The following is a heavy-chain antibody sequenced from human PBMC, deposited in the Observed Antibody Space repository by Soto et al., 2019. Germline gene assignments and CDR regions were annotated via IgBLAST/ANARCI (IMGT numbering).Heavy chain of an antibody. CDR3: ARMWVGQLGYWFDP. V-gene: IGHV4-31*03. CDR1: GGSISSGGYY. Sequence: QVQLQESVPGLVKPSQTLSLTCTVSGGSISSGGYYWSWIRQHPGKGLEWIGYIYYSGSTYYNPSLKSRVTISVDTSKSQFSLKLSSVTAADTAVYYCARMWVGQLGYWFDPWGQGTLVTVSS. CDR2: IYYSGST. J-gene: IGHJ5*02. D-gene: IGHD6-13*01.